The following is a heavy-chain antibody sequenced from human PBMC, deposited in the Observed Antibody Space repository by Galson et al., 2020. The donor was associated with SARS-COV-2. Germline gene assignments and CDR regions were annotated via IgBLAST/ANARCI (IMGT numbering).Heavy chain of an antibody. V-gene: IGHV3-30-3*01. CDR2: ISYDGSNK. CDR3: ATSLITVGY. J-gene: IGHJ4*02. Sequence: RGSLRLSCAASGFTFSSYAMHWVRQAPGKGLEWVAVISYDGSNKYYADSVKGRFTISRDNSKNTLYLQMNSLRAEDTAVYYCATSLITVGYWGQGTLVTVSS. CDR1: GFTFSSYA. D-gene: IGHD3-22*01.